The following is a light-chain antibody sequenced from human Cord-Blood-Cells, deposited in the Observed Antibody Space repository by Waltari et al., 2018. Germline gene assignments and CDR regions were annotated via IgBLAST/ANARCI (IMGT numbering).Light chain of an antibody. CDR1: SSNIGAGYD. Sequence: QSVLTQPPSVSAAPGQRVTISCTGSSSNIGAGYDVHWYQQIPGTDPKLLIYGNSNRPSGVPDRFSGSKSGTSASLAITGLQAEDEADYYCQSYDSSLSGSVFGGGTKLTVL. V-gene: IGLV1-40*01. CDR2: GNS. J-gene: IGLJ3*02. CDR3: QSYDSSLSGSV.